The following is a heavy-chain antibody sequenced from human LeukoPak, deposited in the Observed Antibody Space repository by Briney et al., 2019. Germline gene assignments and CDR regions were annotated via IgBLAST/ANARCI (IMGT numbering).Heavy chain of an antibody. CDR2: IYTSGST. CDR1: GGSISSYY. J-gene: IGHJ4*02. CDR3: ARLAARQYYFDY. D-gene: IGHD6-6*01. Sequence: KPSETLSLTCTVSGGSISSYYWSWIRQPPGKGLEWIGYIYTSGSTNYNPSLKSRVTISVDTSKNQFSLKLSSVTAADTAVYYCARLAARQYYFDYWGQGTLVTVSS. V-gene: IGHV4-4*09.